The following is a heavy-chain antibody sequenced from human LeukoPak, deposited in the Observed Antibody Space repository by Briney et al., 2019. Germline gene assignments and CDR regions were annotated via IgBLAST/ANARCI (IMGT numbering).Heavy chain of an antibody. J-gene: IGHJ4*02. Sequence: ASVNVSCKTSVYFFTAFYLHCVRQAPAQAFEWMGWLHPRRGDTNYAQKFQGRVTMTRDTSISTAYLDLSSLRSDDTAVYYCARDGDYGTGSYYRGCIDSWGQGTPVTVSP. CDR2: LHPRRGDT. D-gene: IGHD3-10*01. V-gene: IGHV1-2*02. CDR3: ARDGDYGTGSYYRGCIDS. CDR1: VYFFTAFY.